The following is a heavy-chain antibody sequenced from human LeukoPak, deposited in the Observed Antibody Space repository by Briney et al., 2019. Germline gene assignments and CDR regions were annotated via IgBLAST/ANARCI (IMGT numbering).Heavy chain of an antibody. Sequence: PGGSLRLSCAASGFTFSSYAMSWVRQAPGKGLEWVSAISGSGGSTYYADSVKGRFTISRDNSKNTLYLQMNSLRAEDTAVYYCAKYAIGVVMYYYYYMDVWGKGTTVTVSS. V-gene: IGHV3-23*01. D-gene: IGHD3-22*01. CDR1: GFTFSSYA. CDR3: AKYAIGVVMYYYYYMDV. J-gene: IGHJ6*03. CDR2: ISGSGGST.